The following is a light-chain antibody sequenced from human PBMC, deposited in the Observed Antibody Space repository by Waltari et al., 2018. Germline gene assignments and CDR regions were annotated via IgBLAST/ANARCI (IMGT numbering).Light chain of an antibody. V-gene: IGKV1-12*01. J-gene: IGKJ5*01. Sequence: DIQLTQSPSSVSRSVGDRVAITCRASQDIRNSLAWYQQRPGNSPKLLISETSDWQYGGPSRFSGSGSGTDFILTITNLQPEDSAIYFCQQAHTFPRTFGQGTRLEI. CDR2: ETS. CDR1: QDIRNS. CDR3: QQAHTFPRT.